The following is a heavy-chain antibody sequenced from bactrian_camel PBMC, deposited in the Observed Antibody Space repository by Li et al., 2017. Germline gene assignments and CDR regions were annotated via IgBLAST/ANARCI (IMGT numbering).Heavy chain of an antibody. CDR2: IDSDGVT. CDR1: GYTSSSFC. J-gene: IGHJ6*01. D-gene: IGHD4*01. CDR3: AADSPLYGPVGPISTMLENDFAD. V-gene: IGHV3S26*01. Sequence: QLVESGGGLVQPGGSLRLSCTASGYTSSSFCMGWFRQAPGKEREGVAVIDSDGVTSYADSVKGRFTISLDNAKNTLYLQMNSLKPDDTAMYYCAADSPLYGPVGPISTMLENDFADWGQGTQVTVS.